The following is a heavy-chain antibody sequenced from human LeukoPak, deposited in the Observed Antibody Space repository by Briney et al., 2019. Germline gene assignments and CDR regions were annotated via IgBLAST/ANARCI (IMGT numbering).Heavy chain of an antibody. Sequence: GGSLRLSCAASGFTFSSYWMSWVRQAPGKGLEWVANIKQDGSEKYYADSVKGRFTISRDNAKNSLYLQMNSLRAEDMALYYCAKAQGSGSFGFDYWGQGTLVTVSS. CDR2: IKQDGSEK. J-gene: IGHJ4*02. D-gene: IGHD3-10*01. CDR3: AKAQGSGSFGFDY. CDR1: GFTFSSYW. V-gene: IGHV3-7*03.